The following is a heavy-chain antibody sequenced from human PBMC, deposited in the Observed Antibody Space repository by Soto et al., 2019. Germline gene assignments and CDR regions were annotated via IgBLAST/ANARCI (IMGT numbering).Heavy chain of an antibody. CDR1: GYTFTKYN. D-gene: IGHD6-6*01. CDR3: SRVEPYITTSPIDY. V-gene: IGHV1-8*01. J-gene: IGHJ4*01. CDR2: MNPNSGNT. Sequence: QVQLVQSGAEVKKPGASVKVSCKTSGYTFTKYNINWVRQATGQGLEWMGWMNPNSGNTGYAQKFQGRVTMTRNTSMSTAYMVVRSLRSGATALYYCSRVEPYITTSPIDYSGPGVLGTVSS.